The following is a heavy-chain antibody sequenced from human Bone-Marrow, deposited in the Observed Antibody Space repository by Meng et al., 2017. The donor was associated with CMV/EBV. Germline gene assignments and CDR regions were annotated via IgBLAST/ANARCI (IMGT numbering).Heavy chain of an antibody. CDR1: GGSFSGYY. V-gene: IGHV4-34*01. CDR2: INHSGST. D-gene: IGHD6-6*01. CDR3: ARGGRAARRGNWFDP. Sequence: SETLSLTCAVYGGSFSGYYWSWIRQPPGKGLEWIGEINHSGSTNYNPSLKSRVTISVDTSKNQFSLKLSSVTAADTAVYYCARGGRAARRGNWFDPWGQGTLVTVSS. J-gene: IGHJ5*02.